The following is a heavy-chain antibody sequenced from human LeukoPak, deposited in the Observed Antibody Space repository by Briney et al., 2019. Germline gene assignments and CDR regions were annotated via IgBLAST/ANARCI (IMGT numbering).Heavy chain of an antibody. V-gene: IGHV1-8*01. CDR2: MNPNSGNT. Sequence: ASVKVSCKASGYTFTSYDINWVRQATGQGLEWMGWMNPNSGNTGYAQKFQGRVTTTRNTSISTAYMELSSLRSEDTAVYYCARSGYSYGYDYYYYGMDVWGQGTTVTVSS. D-gene: IGHD5-18*01. CDR3: ARSGYSYGYDYYYYGMDV. CDR1: GYTFTSYD. J-gene: IGHJ6*02.